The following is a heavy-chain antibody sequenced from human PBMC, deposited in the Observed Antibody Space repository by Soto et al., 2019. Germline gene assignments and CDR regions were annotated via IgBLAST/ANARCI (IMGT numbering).Heavy chain of an antibody. CDR2: ISGSGGST. CDR3: AKTRAEREWLRGTYFDY. Sequence: PGGSLRLSCAASGFTFSSYAMSWVRQAPGKGLEWVSAISGSGGSTYYADSVKGRFTISRDNSKNTLYLQMNSLRAEDTAVYYCAKTRAEREWLRGTYFDYWGQATLVTVSS. CDR1: GFTFSSYA. V-gene: IGHV3-23*01. D-gene: IGHD5-12*01. J-gene: IGHJ4*02.